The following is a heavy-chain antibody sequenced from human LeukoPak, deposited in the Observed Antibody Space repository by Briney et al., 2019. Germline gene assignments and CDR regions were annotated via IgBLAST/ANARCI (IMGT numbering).Heavy chain of an antibody. CDR1: GGTFSSYA. V-gene: IGHV1-69*13. Sequence: SVKVSCKAPGGTFSSYAISWVRQAPGQGLEWMGGIIPIFGTANYAQKFQGRVTITADESTSTAYMELSSLRSEDTAVYYCARGSYYYDSSGYYYAEYFQHWGQGTLVTVSS. CDR2: IIPIFGTA. CDR3: ARGSYYYDSSGYYYAEYFQH. J-gene: IGHJ1*01. D-gene: IGHD3-22*01.